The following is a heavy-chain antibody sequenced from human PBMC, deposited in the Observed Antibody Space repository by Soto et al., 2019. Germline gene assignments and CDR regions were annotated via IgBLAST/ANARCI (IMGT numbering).Heavy chain of an antibody. J-gene: IGHJ4*02. CDR2: IYYSGST. CDR3: ARHQSDWYGYYFDY. Sequence: SETLSLTCTVSGGSISSGNYYWSWIRQHPGKGLEWIGYIYYSGSTYYNPSLKSRVTISVDTSKNQFSLRLSSVTAADTAMYYCARHQSDWYGYYFDYWGQGTLVTVSS. CDR1: GGSISSGNYY. V-gene: IGHV4-31*03. D-gene: IGHD6-19*01.